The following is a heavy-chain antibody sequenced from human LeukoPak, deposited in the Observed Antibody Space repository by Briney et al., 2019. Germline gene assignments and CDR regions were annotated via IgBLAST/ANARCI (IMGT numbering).Heavy chain of an antibody. CDR2: IYPGDSDT. CDR1: GYSFPNYW. D-gene: IGHD5-24*01. CDR3: ARREMATIIVY. J-gene: IGHJ4*02. Sequence: GESLKISCKSSGYSFPNYWIGWVRQMPGKGLEWMGIIYPGDSDTRYRPSFQGQVTISADKSISTAYLQWSTLKASDTAMYYCARREMATIIVYWGQGTPVTVSS. V-gene: IGHV5-51*01.